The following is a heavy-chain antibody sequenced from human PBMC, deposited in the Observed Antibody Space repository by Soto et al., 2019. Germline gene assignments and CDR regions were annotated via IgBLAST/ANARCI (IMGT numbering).Heavy chain of an antibody. V-gene: IGHV3-23*01. CDR2: ITESGVTA. CDR1: GFSFHANA. Sequence: GGSLRLSCAASGFSFHANALSWVRQTPGKGLQWVSTITESGVTAYYADSVKGRFSISRDNVKAILYLQMSGLSVEDTAVFYCAKVPFTSSWNKKAFHVWGPGKMVTVS. D-gene: IGHD6-13*01. J-gene: IGHJ3*01. CDR3: AKVPFTSSWNKKAFHV.